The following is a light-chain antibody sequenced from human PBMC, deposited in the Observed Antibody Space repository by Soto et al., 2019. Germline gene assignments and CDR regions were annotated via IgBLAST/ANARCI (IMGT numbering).Light chain of an antibody. CDR2: DAS. J-gene: IGKJ2*01. Sequence: EIVLTQSPATLSLSPGERATLSCRASQSVSSYLDWYQQKPGQAPRLLIYDASNRATGIPARFSGSGSGTAFTLTIISLEPEDFAVYYCQQRSNWPMYTFGQGTKLEIK. CDR3: QQRSNWPMYT. V-gene: IGKV3-11*01. CDR1: QSVSSY.